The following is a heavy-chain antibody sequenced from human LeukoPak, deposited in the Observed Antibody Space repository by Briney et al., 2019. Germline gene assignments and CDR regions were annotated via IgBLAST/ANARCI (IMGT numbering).Heavy chain of an antibody. Sequence: GGSLRLSCAASGFTVSSNYMSWVRQAPGKGLEWVSVIYSGGSTYYADSVKGRFTISRDNSKNTLYLQMNSLRAEDTAVYYCAKVPGSSGYYFDYWGQGTLVTVSS. CDR1: GFTVSSNY. CDR2: IYSGGST. CDR3: AKVPGSSGYYFDY. D-gene: IGHD1-26*01. J-gene: IGHJ4*02. V-gene: IGHV3-53*01.